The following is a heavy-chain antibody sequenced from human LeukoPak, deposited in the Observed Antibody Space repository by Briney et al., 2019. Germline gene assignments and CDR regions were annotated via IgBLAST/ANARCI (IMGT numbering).Heavy chain of an antibody. J-gene: IGHJ6*02. CDR2: ISSDGSST. CDR1: GFTFSSYW. V-gene: IGHV3-74*01. CDR3: VRESYYYYGMDV. Sequence: PGGSLRLSCAASGFTFSSYWMHWVRQAPGKGLVWVSRISSDGSSTNYADSVKGRFTISRDSAKNTLYLQVNSLRAEDTAVYYCVRESYYYYGMDVWGQGTTVTVSS.